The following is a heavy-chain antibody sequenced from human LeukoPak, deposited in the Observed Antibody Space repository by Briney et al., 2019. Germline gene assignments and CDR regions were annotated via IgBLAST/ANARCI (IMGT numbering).Heavy chain of an antibody. CDR3: ARVTPPNYYDSSGFNFDY. Sequence: PSETLSLTCTVSGGYISSYYWSWIRQPPGKGLGGIGYIYYSGSTNYTPSLKSRVTISVDTSKNQFSLKLSSVTAADTAVYYCARVTPPNYYDSSGFNFDYWGQGTLVTVSS. CDR1: GGYISSYY. CDR2: IYYSGST. V-gene: IGHV4-59*01. D-gene: IGHD3-22*01. J-gene: IGHJ4*02.